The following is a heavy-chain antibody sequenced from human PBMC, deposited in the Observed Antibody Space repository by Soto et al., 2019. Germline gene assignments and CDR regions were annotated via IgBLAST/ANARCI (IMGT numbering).Heavy chain of an antibody. D-gene: IGHD1-26*01. V-gene: IGHV3-7*05. CDR1: GFTFSSYW. CDR2: IKQDGSEK. CDR3: ARVAGGSYQGGFDAFDI. J-gene: IGHJ3*02. Sequence: GGSLRLSCAASGFTFSSYWMSWVRQAPGKGLEWVANIKQDGSEKYYVDSVKGRFTISRDNAKNSLYLQMNSLRAEDTAVYYCARVAGGSYQGGFDAFDIWGQGTMVTVSS.